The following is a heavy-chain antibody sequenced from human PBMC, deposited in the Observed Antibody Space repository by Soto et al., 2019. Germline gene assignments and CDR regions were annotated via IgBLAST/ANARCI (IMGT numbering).Heavy chain of an antibody. D-gene: IGHD3-10*01. CDR2: INHSGST. Sequence: SETVSLTCAVYGGSFIGYYWSWIRQPPGKGLEWIGEINHSGSTNYNPSLKSRVTISVDTSKNQFSLKLSSVTAADTAVYYCARGGYYGSGSYYRYWGQGTLVTVSS. CDR1: GGSFIGYY. CDR3: ARGGYYGSGSYYRY. V-gene: IGHV4-34*01. J-gene: IGHJ4*02.